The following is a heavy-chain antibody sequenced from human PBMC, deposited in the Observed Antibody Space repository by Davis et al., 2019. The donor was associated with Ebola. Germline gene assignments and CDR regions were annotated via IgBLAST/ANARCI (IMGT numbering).Heavy chain of an antibody. CDR2: ISGYNDNT. Sequence: ASVKVSCKASGYTFTRYGITWVRQAPGQGLEWMGWISGYNDNTNYAQKVEDRVTMTKDTSTSTAYMELKSLRSDDTAVYYCARRGRALSGYFQHWGQGTLVTVSS. D-gene: IGHD3-10*01. J-gene: IGHJ1*01. CDR3: ARRGRALSGYFQH. CDR1: GYTFTRYG. V-gene: IGHV1-18*01.